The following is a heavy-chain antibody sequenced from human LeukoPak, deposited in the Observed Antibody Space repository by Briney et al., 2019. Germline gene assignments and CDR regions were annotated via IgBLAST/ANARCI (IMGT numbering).Heavy chain of an antibody. Sequence: SETLSLTCSVSGGSISSGNYYWSWIRQPAGKGLEWIGRVHTSGSTNYNPSLKSRVTISVDTSKNQFSLKLTSVTAADTAVYYCARDGYYFDRSGFFWGQGALVTVSS. CDR1: GGSISSGNYY. CDR2: VHTSGST. CDR3: ARDGYYFDRSGFF. V-gene: IGHV4-61*02. D-gene: IGHD3-22*01. J-gene: IGHJ4*02.